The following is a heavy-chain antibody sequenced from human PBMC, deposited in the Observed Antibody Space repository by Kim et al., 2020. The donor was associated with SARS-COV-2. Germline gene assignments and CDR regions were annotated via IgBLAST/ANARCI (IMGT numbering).Heavy chain of an antibody. J-gene: IGHJ4*02. CDR2: MNPISGNT. Sequence: ASVKVSCKTSGDTLSGYDINWVRQAPGQGLEWMGWMNPISGNTGYAQTFQGRVAMTRDTSISTAYVEVFSLTSEDTAVYYCARALSTTLPNAPYYFHYWREGTLLTVSS. CDR1: GDTLSGYD. CDR3: ARALSTTLPNAPYYFHY. D-gene: IGHD2-8*01. V-gene: IGHV1-8*01.